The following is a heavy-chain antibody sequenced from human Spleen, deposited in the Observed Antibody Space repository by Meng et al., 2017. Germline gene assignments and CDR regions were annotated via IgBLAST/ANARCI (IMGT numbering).Heavy chain of an antibody. V-gene: IGHV4-59*01. Sequence: SETLSLTCTVSGGSISYYYWSWIRQPPGKALEWIGYIYYSGNANYNPSLRGRLTISIDTSKNQFSLKLTSVTAADTAVYYCARGGYYVLSYDAIDIWGQGTMVTVSS. CDR2: IYYSGNA. CDR3: ARGGYYVLSYDAIDI. D-gene: IGHD3-10*02. CDR1: GGSISYYY. J-gene: IGHJ3*02.